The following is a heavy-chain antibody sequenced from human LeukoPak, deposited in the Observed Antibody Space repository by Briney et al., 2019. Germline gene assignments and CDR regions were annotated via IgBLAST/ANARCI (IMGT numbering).Heavy chain of an antibody. V-gene: IGHV3-9*01. CDR3: AKDGPIAAAGTEYFQH. CDR1: GFTFDDYA. Sequence: PGGSLRLSCAASGFTFDDYAMHWVRQAPGKGLEWVSGISWNSGSIGYADSVKGRFTISRDNAKNSLYPQMNSLRAEDTALYYCAKDGPIAAAGTEYFQHWGQGTLVTVSS. D-gene: IGHD6-13*01. CDR2: ISWNSGSI. J-gene: IGHJ1*01.